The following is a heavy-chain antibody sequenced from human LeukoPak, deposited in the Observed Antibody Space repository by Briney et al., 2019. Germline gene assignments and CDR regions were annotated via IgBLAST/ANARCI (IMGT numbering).Heavy chain of an antibody. Sequence: SGTLSLTCAVSGGSISSSNWWSWVRQPPGKGLEWIGEIYHSGSTNYNPFLKSRVTISVDKSKNQFSLKLSSVTAADTAVYYCARDTGSGDPGYYGMDVWGQGTTVTVSS. D-gene: IGHD6-25*01. CDR2: IYHSGST. CDR3: ARDTGSGDPGYYGMDV. V-gene: IGHV4-4*02. CDR1: GGSISSSNW. J-gene: IGHJ6*02.